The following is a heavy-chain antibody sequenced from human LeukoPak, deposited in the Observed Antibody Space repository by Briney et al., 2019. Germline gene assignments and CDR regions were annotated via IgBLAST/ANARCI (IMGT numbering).Heavy chain of an antibody. CDR3: ARRPVSRNDYGMDV. Sequence: GASLQISCKGSGYSFTSYWIGWVRPLPGKGLEWMGIIYPGDSDTRYSPSFQGQVTISADKSISTAYLQWSSLKASDTAMYYCARRPVSRNDYGMDVWGQGTTVTVSS. J-gene: IGHJ6*02. D-gene: IGHD1-14*01. V-gene: IGHV5-51*01. CDR1: GYSFTSYW. CDR2: IYPGDSDT.